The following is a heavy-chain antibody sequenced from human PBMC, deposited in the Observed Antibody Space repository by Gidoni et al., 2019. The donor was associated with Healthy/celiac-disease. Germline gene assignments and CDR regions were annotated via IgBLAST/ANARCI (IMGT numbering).Heavy chain of an antibody. CDR1: GGSISSYY. Sequence: QVQLQESGPGLVQPSETLSLTCTVSGGSISSYYWSWIRQPPGKGLEWIGYIYYSGSTNYTPSLKSRVTISVDTSKNQFSLKLSSVTAADTAVYYCARHEIVWDYFDYWGQGTLVTVSS. J-gene: IGHJ4*02. CDR3: ARHEIVWDYFDY. V-gene: IGHV4-59*08. D-gene: IGHD3-16*02. CDR2: IYYSGST.